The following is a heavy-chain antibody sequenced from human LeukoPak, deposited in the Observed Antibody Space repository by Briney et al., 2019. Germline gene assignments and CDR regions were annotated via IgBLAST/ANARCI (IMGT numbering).Heavy chain of an antibody. V-gene: IGHV3-48*01. CDR2: ISSSSSTI. Sequence: GGSLRLSCAASGFTFSSYSMNWVRQAPGKGLEWVSYISSSSSTIYYADSVKGRFTISRDNAKNSLYLQMNSLRAEDTAVYYCELSEIVATTVPYYYYMDVWGKGTTVTVSS. CDR1: GFTFSSYS. D-gene: IGHD5-12*01. J-gene: IGHJ6*03. CDR3: ELSEIVATTVPYYYYMDV.